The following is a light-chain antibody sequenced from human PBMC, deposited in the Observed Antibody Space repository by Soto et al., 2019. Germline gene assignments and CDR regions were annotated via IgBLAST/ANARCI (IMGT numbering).Light chain of an antibody. J-gene: IGKJ1*01. V-gene: IGKV4-1*01. CDR2: WAS. CDR3: QQYYNAPWT. CDR1: QSGLYSPNNKNY. Sequence: DIVMTQSPDSLAVSLGERATINCKSSQSGLYSPNNKNYIAWYQQKPGQPPKLLISWASTRESGVPDRFSVRGSGTDFALTISSLQAEDVAVYYCQQYYNAPWTFGQGTKVEIK.